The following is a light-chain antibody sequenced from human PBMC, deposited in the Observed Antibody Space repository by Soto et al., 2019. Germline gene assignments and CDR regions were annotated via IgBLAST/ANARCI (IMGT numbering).Light chain of an antibody. J-gene: IGKJ1*01. CDR1: QSISNH. V-gene: IGKV1-39*01. CDR2: AAS. Sequence: DIQRTQSPSSLSASVEDRVIITCRASQSISNHLNWYQQKPGKAPKLLIFAASSLQSGVPSRFSGSRSGPDFTLTISSLQPEDFATYYRQQSYSRPPTFGQGTKVDIK. CDR3: QQSYSRPPT.